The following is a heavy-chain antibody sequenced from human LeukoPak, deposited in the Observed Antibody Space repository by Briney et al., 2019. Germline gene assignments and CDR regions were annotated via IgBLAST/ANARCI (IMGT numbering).Heavy chain of an antibody. CDR1: GGPFSGYY. V-gene: IGHV4-34*01. CDR3: ARADFYYDFWSGYYPRNWFDP. Sequence: SETLSLTCAVYGGPFSGYYWSWIRQPPGKGLEWIGEINHSGSTNYNPSLKSRVTISVDTSKNQFSLKLSSVTAADTAVYYCARADFYYDFWSGYYPRNWFDPWGQGTLVTVSS. J-gene: IGHJ5*02. CDR2: INHSGST. D-gene: IGHD3-3*01.